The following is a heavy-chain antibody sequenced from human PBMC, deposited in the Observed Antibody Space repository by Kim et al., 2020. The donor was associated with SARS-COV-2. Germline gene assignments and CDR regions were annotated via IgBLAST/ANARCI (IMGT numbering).Heavy chain of an antibody. CDR3: AKGFGYSNEYFDY. CDR1: GFTFSDYG. J-gene: IGHJ4*02. D-gene: IGHD6-13*01. Sequence: GGSLRLSCAASGFTFSDYGMHWVRQTPGKGLEWVAIISYLGTNTYYVDSVKGRFTVSRDNSKNTLYLQMNSLRPEDTAVYYCAKGFGYSNEYFDYWGQGTLVTVSS. CDR2: ISYLGTNT. V-gene: IGHV3-30*18.